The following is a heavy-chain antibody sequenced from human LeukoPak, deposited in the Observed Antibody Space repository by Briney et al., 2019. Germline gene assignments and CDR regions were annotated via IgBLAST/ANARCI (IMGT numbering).Heavy chain of an antibody. CDR3: ARVYYRRSGYYNPFDY. V-gene: IGHV1-69*13. CDR1: GYTFTSYG. J-gene: IGHJ4*02. Sequence: ASVTVSCKASGYTFTSYGISWVRQAPGQGLEWMGGIIPIFGTANYAQKFQGRVTITADESTSTAYMELSSLRSEDTAVYYCARVYYRRSGYYNPFDYWGQGTLVTVSS. D-gene: IGHD3-3*01. CDR2: IIPIFGTA.